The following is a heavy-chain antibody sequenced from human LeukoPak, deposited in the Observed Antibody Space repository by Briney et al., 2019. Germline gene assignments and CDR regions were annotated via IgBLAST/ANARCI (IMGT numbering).Heavy chain of an antibody. J-gene: IGHJ4*02. CDR3: AKGYKGYVWGSSPYTGTYYYDY. CDR1: GFTFSNSA. Sequence: GGSLRLSCAASGFTFSNSAMSWVRQAPGKGLEWVSGISDGGYATYYADSVKGRFTISKDFYKSTLYPQMNSLRDEDTALYYCAKGYKGYVWGSSPYTGTYYYDYWGQGTLVTVSS. CDR2: ISDGGYAT. V-gene: IGHV3-23*01. D-gene: IGHD3-16*01.